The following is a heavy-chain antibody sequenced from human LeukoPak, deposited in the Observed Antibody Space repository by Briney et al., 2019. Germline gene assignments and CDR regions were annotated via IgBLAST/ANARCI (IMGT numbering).Heavy chain of an antibody. Sequence: GGSLRLSCAASGFTFSSYSMNWVRQAPGKGLEWVSSISSSSSYIYYADSVKGRFAISRDNAKNSLYPQMNSLRAEDTAVYYCAREGRGYSSALDYWGQGTLVTVSS. CDR2: ISSSSSYI. V-gene: IGHV3-21*01. J-gene: IGHJ4*02. D-gene: IGHD6-25*01. CDR3: AREGRGYSSALDY. CDR1: GFTFSSYS.